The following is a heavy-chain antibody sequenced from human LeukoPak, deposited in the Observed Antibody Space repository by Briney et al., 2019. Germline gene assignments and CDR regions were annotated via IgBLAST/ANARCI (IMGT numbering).Heavy chain of an antibody. CDR2: IYPGDSDT. CDR1: GYSFTSYW. D-gene: IGHD3-22*01. J-gene: IGHJ4*02. CDR3: ARRPPAAYDSSGYYARTVYYFDY. Sequence: GESLKISCKGSGYSFTSYWIGWVRQMPGKGLEWMGIIYPGDSDTRYSPSFQGQVTISADKSISTAYPQWSSLKASDTAMYYCARRPPAAYDSSGYYARTVYYFDYWGQGTLVTVSS. V-gene: IGHV5-51*01.